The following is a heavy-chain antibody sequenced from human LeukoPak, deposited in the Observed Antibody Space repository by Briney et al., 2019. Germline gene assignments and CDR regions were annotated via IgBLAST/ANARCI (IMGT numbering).Heavy chain of an antibody. D-gene: IGHD4-11*01. CDR3: ARDSNDYPNCFDP. V-gene: IGHV3-21*01. CDR1: GVTFSSYS. J-gene: IGHJ5*02. Sequence: GGTLRLSCAASGVTFSSYSMNWGRQAPGKGLEWGSSISSSISYIYYADSVRGRFTISRDNAKNSLYLQMTSLRAEDTAVYYCARDSNDYPNCFDPWGQGTLVTVSS. CDR2: ISSSISYI.